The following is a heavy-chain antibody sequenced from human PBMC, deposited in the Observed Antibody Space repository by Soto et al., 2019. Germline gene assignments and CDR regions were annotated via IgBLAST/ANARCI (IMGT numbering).Heavy chain of an antibody. V-gene: IGHV3-30*18. D-gene: IGHD1-26*01. Sequence: PGGSLRLSCAASGFTFSSYGMHWVRQAPGKGLEWVAVISYDGSNKYYADSVKGRFTISRDNSKNTLYLQMNSLRAEDTAVYYWAKDLDPWELNYGMDVWGQGTKVTVSS. CDR3: AKDLDPWELNYGMDV. CDR1: GFTFSSYG. CDR2: ISYDGSNK. J-gene: IGHJ6*02.